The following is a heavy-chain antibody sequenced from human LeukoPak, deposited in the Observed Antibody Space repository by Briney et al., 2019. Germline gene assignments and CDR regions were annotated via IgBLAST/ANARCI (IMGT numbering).Heavy chain of an antibody. D-gene: IGHD3-3*01. CDR3: ARVRDKSGYYSRNKNAFDI. V-gene: IGHV3-30*04. J-gene: IGHJ3*02. Sequence: GGSLRLSCAASGFTFSTYSMHWVRQAPGKGLQWVALISYDGSKRYYTDSVEGRFTISRDNSKNTLYLQMDSLRAEDTAVYYCARVRDKSGYYSRNKNAFDIWGQGTMVTVPS. CDR1: GFTFSTYS. CDR2: ISYDGSKR.